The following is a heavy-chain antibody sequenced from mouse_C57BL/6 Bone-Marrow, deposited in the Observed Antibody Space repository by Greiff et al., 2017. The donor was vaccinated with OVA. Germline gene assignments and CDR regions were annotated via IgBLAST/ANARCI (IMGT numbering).Heavy chain of an antibody. CDR3: ARGNWAYWYFDV. CDR1: GYTFTSYW. D-gene: IGHD4-1*01. CDR2: IHPNSGST. V-gene: IGHV1-64*01. Sequence: VQLQQPGAELVKPGASVKLSCKASGYTFTSYWMHWVKQRPGQGLEWIGMIHPNSGSTNYNEKFKSKATLTVDKSSSTAYMQLSSLTSEDSAVYYGARGNWAYWYFDVWGTGTTVTVSS. J-gene: IGHJ1*03.